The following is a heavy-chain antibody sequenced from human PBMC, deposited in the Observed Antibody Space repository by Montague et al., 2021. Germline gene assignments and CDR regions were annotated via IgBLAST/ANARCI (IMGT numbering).Heavy chain of an antibody. V-gene: IGHV3-23*03. J-gene: IGHJ4*02. CDR2: IHYGGAI. Sequence: SLRLSCAASGFTFSAYGMTWVRQAPGKGLEWVAVIHYGGAIYADSVKGRFTISRDDSKNMLYLQINSLRAEDTALYYCVKGRSRLDYWGQGTLVTVSS. D-gene: IGHD6-13*01. CDR3: VKGRSRLDY. CDR1: GFTFSAYG.